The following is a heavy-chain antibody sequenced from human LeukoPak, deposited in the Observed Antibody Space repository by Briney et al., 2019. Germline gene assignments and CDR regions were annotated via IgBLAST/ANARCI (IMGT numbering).Heavy chain of an antibody. J-gene: IGHJ4*02. D-gene: IGHD3-10*01. CDR1: GGSISSSSYY. CDR3: ARGRSANYYGSGSYYY. Sequence: TSETLSLTCTVSGGSISSSSYYWGWIRQPPGKGLEWIGSIYYSGSTYYNPSLKSRVTISVDTSKNQFSLKLSSVTAADTAVYYCARGRSANYYGSGSYYYWGQGTLVTVSS. CDR2: IYYSGST. V-gene: IGHV4-39*01.